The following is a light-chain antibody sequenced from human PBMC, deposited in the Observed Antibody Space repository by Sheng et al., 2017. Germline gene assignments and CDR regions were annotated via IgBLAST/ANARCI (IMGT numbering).Light chain of an antibody. CDR2: GAS. CDR3: QHYDKWPLP. CDR1: QSVSSSY. Sequence: EIVLTQSPGTLSLSPGERATLSCRASQSVSSSYLAWYQQQPGQAPRLLIYGASSRATGIPDRFSGSGSGTDFTLSISRLEPEDFAVYYCQHYDKWPLPFGGGTKVEIK. V-gene: IGKV3-20*01. J-gene: IGKJ4*01.